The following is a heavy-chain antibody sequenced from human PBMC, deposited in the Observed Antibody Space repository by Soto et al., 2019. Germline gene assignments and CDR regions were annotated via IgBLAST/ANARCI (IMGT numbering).Heavy chain of an antibody. CDR2: ISSSSSYT. Sequence: QVQLVESGGGLVKPGGSLRLSCAASGFTFSDYYMSWIRQAPGKGLEWVSYISSSSSYTNYADSVKGRFTISRDNAKNSLDLQMNSLRAEDTAVYYCARDSAYYDFWSGSTARDYYYYGMDVWGQGTTVTVSS. CDR3: ARDSAYYDFWSGSTARDYYYYGMDV. J-gene: IGHJ6*02. CDR1: GFTFSDYY. D-gene: IGHD3-3*01. V-gene: IGHV3-11*06.